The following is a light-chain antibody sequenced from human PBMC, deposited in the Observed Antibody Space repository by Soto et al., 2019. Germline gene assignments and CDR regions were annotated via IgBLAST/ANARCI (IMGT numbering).Light chain of an antibody. CDR1: SSSVGTYNL. CDR3: CSYGSGDTIVL. CDR2: EDS. J-gene: IGLJ2*01. Sequence: QSALTQPASVSGSPGQSITISCTGISSSVGTYNLVSWYQHHPGKAPKVIIYEDSKRPSGVSSRFSGSESGNTASLTISGLQDEDEADYYCCSYGSGDTIVLFGGGTKLTVL. V-gene: IGLV2-23*02.